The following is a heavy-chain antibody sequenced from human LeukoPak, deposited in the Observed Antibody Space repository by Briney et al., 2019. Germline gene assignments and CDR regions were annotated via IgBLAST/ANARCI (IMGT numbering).Heavy chain of an antibody. CDR2: IYTSGST. J-gene: IGHJ4*02. Sequence: SETLSPTCTVSGGSISSYSWSCIRQPAGKGLEWIGRIYTSGSTNYNHSLKSRVNMSVDTSKNQFSLKLSSVTAADTAVYYCARDLGAAAGTVVFDYWGQGTLVTVSS. CDR1: GGSISSYS. D-gene: IGHD6-13*01. CDR3: ARDLGAAAGTVVFDY. V-gene: IGHV4-4*07.